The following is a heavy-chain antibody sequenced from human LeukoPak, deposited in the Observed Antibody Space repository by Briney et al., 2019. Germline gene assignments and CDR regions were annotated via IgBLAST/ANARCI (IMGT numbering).Heavy chain of an antibody. CDR2: IYYSGST. J-gene: IGHJ4*02. Sequence: SETLSLTCTVSGGSISSSSYYWGWIRQPPGKGLEWIGSIYYSGSTYYNPSLKSRVTISVDTSKNQFSLKLSSVTAADTAVYYCAREGRSSSGYYNNDYWGQGTLVTVSS. CDR1: GGSISSSSYY. V-gene: IGHV4-39*07. CDR3: AREGRSSSGYYNNDY. D-gene: IGHD3-22*01.